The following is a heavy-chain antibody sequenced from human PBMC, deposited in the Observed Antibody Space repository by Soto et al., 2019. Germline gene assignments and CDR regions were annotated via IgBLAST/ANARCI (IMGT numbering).Heavy chain of an antibody. Sequence: EVKLLESGGDLVQPGGSLRLSCAASGFTFSTYAMSWVRQAPGKGLEWVSSIGSGPDDSDSADSVKGRFIISRDNSKNIVSLQVERLRGEDTARYYCAKDRMNRNGVWDHFDVWGQGTVVTVSS. CDR2: IGSGPDDS. J-gene: IGHJ3*01. V-gene: IGHV3-23*01. D-gene: IGHD1-26*01. CDR3: AKDRMNRNGVWDHFDV. CDR1: GFTFSTYA.